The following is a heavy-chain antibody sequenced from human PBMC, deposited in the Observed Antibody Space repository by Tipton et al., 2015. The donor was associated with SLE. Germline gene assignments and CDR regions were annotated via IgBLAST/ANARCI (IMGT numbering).Heavy chain of an antibody. CDR2: IFYSGGT. V-gene: IGHV4-59*02. CDR1: GGSVSDYY. J-gene: IGHJ3*01. CDR3: AQAHLWGSHRFASDV. Sequence: TLSLTCTVSGGSVSDYYWTWIRQPPGKGLEWIGYIFYSGGTNYSPSLKSRVTISVDTSKNQFSLKLSSVTAADTAVYYCAQAHLWGSHRFASDVWSQGTRVTVSS. D-gene: IGHD3-16*02.